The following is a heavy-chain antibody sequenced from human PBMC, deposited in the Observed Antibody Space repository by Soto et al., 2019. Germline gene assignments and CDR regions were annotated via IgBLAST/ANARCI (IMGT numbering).Heavy chain of an antibody. V-gene: IGHV4-39*01. CDR2: VYYNENT. Sequence: SETLSLTCSVSGASINNFAYYWGWIRQPPGKGLEWIGTVYYNENTYYNPSLKSRVAISVDTAKNQFPLNLRSVTAADTAIYFCARRERYYGSPGWFDPWGQGTLVTVSS. CDR3: ARRERYYGSPGWFDP. D-gene: IGHD3-10*01. J-gene: IGHJ5*01. CDR1: GASINNFAYY.